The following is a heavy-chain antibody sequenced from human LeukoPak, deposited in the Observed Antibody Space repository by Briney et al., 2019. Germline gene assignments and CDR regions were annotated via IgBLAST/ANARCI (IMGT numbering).Heavy chain of an antibody. D-gene: IGHD4-17*01. CDR1: GFTFDDYA. CDR2: ISWNSDSI. CDR3: AKDITGDYGTGFDY. V-gene: IGHV3-9*03. Sequence: GGSLRLSCAASGFTFDDYAMHWVRQAPGKGLEWVSGISWNSDSIGYADSVKGRFTISRDNAKNSLYLQMNSLRAEDMALYYCAKDITGDYGTGFDYWGQGTLVTVSS. J-gene: IGHJ4*02.